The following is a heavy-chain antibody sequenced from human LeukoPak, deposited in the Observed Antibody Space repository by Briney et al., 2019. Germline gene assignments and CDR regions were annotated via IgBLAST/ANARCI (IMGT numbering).Heavy chain of an antibody. CDR1: GYTFTSYD. J-gene: IGHJ4*02. V-gene: IGHV1-8*01. CDR3: ARSLSGTSSNE. CDR2: MNPNSGNT. D-gene: IGHD1-7*01. Sequence: GASVKVFCKASGYTFTSYDINWVRLATGQGLEWMGWMNPNSGNTGYAQKFQGRVTMTRNTSISTAYMELSSLRSEDTAAYYCARSLSGTSSNEWGQGTLVTVSS.